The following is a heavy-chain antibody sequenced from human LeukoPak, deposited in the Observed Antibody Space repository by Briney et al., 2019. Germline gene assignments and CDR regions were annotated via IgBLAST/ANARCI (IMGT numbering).Heavy chain of an antibody. CDR1: GFSLNNHN. J-gene: IGHJ4*02. D-gene: IGHD3-22*01. CDR3: ARDVALSTYHYDSSGLLDY. Sequence: PGGSLRLSCAASGFSLNNHNMNWVRQAPGRGLEWLSYISSSSLTIYYADSVRGRFTVSRDNSKNSLYLQMKSLRVDDTAVYHCARDVALSTYHYDSSGLLDYWGQGTLVTVSS. CDR2: ISSSSLTI. V-gene: IGHV3-48*04.